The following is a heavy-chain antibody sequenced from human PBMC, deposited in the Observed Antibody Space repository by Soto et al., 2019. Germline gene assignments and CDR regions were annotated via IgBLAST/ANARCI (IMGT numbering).Heavy chain of an antibody. V-gene: IGHV4-4*07. D-gene: IGHD2-2*01. J-gene: IGHJ4*02. CDR1: GGSISSYY. CDR3: ARDYQVVPAAIGSRDFDY. CDR2: IYTSGST. Sequence: SETLSLTCTVSGGSISSYYWSWIRQPAGKGLEWIGRIYTSGSTNYNPSLKSRVTMSVDTSTNQFSLKLSSVTAADPAVYYCARDYQVVPAAIGSRDFDYWGQGTLVTVSS.